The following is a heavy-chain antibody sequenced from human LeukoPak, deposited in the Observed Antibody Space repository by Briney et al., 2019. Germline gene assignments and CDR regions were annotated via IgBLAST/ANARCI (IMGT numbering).Heavy chain of an antibody. CDR2: IGIRGDT. CDR1: GFTFIDYD. D-gene: IGHD6-19*01. J-gene: IGHJ4*02. Sequence: GGSLRFSCAASGFTFIDYDMHWVRQVIGKGLEWVSAIGIRGDTYYSGSVKGRFTISRENAESSLYLQMNSLRAEDTAVYYCARGGIQVSGIDEFDYWGQGTLVTVSS. V-gene: IGHV3-13*01. CDR3: ARGGIQVSGIDEFDY.